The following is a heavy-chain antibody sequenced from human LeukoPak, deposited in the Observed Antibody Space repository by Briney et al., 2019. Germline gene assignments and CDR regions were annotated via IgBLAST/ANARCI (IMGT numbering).Heavy chain of an antibody. CDR2: IYYSGST. CDR3: ARDILATSIAAPYY. Sequence: SETLSLTCTVSGGSISSSSYYWGWIRQPPGKGLEWTGSIYYSGSTYYNPSLKSRVTISVDTSKNQFSLRLSSVNAADTAVYYCARDILATSIAAPYYWGQGTLVTVSS. CDR1: GGSISSSSYY. J-gene: IGHJ4*02. D-gene: IGHD6-13*01. V-gene: IGHV4-39*07.